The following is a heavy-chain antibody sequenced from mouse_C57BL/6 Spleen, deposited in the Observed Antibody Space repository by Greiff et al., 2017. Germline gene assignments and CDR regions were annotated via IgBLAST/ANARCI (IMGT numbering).Heavy chain of an antibody. CDR3: AKDPFYAMDY. CDR2: IDPNDGGT. Sequence: QVQLKQPGAELVKPGASVKLSCKASGYTFTSYWMHWVKQRPGRGLEWIGRIDPNDGGTKYTEKFKGKAPLTVDKPSNTAYLQLSSPTAEDAAVYYCAKDPFYAMDYWGQGTSVTVSA. V-gene: IGHV1-72*01. D-gene: IGHD1-3*01. J-gene: IGHJ4*01. CDR1: GYTFTSYW.